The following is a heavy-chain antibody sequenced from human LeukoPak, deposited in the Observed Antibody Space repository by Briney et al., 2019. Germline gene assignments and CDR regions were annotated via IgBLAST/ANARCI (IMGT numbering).Heavy chain of an antibody. D-gene: IGHD5-12*01. V-gene: IGHV4-61*05. CDR2: IYYSGST. J-gene: IGHJ6*02. CDR3: ARASGYAFNYYYGMDV. Sequence: SGTLSLTCTVSGGSISSSSYYWSWIRQPPGKGLEWIGYIYYSGSTNYNPSLKSRVTISVDTSKNQFSLKLSSVTAADTAVYYCARASGYAFNYYYGMDVWGQGTTVTVSS. CDR1: GGSISSSSYY.